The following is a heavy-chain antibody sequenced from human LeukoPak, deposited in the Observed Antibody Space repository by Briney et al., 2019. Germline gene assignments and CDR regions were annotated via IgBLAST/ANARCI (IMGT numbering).Heavy chain of an antibody. D-gene: IGHD2-2*01. J-gene: IGHJ6*03. CDR1: GGSISSSNW. V-gene: IGHV4-4*02. CDR2: IYHSGST. CDR3: ARTSEGYCRSTRCWAYYYYMDV. Sequence: KASETLSLTCAVSGGSISSSNWWSWVRQPPGKGLEWIGEIYHSGSTNYNPSLKSRVTISVDKSKNQFSLKLRSVTAADTAVYYCARTSEGYCRSTRCWAYYYYMDVWGKGTTVTISS.